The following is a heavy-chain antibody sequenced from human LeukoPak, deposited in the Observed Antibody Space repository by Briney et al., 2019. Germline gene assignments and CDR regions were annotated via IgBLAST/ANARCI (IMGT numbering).Heavy chain of an antibody. J-gene: IGHJ4*02. CDR1: GFSFSSFG. D-gene: IGHD1-1*01. CDR3: AKVKDYFYNNGQDY. V-gene: IGHV3-30*02. Sequence: GSLRLSCAASGFSFSSFGMQWVRQAPGKGLEWVAFIRYDGSNQDYGDSVKGRFTISRDNSKKTLYLQMNSLRLEDTALYYCAKVKDYFYNNGQDYWGQGNLVTVSS. CDR2: IRYDGSNQ.